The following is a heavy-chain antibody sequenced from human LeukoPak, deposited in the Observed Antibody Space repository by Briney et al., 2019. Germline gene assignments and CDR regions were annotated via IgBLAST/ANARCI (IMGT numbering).Heavy chain of an antibody. CDR3: ARRPSDVGASFDY. CDR1: GGSISSSSYF. D-gene: IGHD3-10*01. J-gene: IGHJ4*02. CDR2: VYYSGST. V-gene: IGHV4-39*01. Sequence: SETLSLTCSASGGSISSSSYFWGWIRQPPGKGLEWIGSVYYSGSTYYNPSLKSRVTISVDTSKNQFSLKLSSVIAADTAVYYCARRPSDVGASFDYWGQGTLVTVSS.